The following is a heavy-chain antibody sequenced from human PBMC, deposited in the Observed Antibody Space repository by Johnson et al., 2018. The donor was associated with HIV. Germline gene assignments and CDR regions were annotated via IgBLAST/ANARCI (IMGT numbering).Heavy chain of an antibody. Sequence: VESGGGVVQPGGSLRLSCAASGFTFRISAMHWVRQAPGKGLAWVAFVSYDGTNEFYADSVKGRFTISRDNSKNTLYLQMNSLRAVDTAVYYCAKERQLVRAFDIWGQGTMVTVSS. V-gene: IGHV3-30*02. CDR2: VSYDGTNE. CDR1: GFTFRISA. D-gene: IGHD6-6*01. CDR3: AKERQLVRAFDI. J-gene: IGHJ3*02.